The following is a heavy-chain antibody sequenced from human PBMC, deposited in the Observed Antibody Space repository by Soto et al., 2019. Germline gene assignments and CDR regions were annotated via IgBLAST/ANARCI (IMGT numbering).Heavy chain of an antibody. CDR3: VILVGKNYFDR. D-gene: IGHD1-7*01. CDR1: GGSISCYY. J-gene: IGHJ5*02. CDR2: IYYTGST. Sequence: SETLSLTCTVSGGSISCYYWSWIRQPPGKGLEWIGYIYYTGSTSYNPSLKSRVSISLDKSRNQFSLKLTSVTAADTDVYYCVILVGKNYFDRWGQGTVVTVSS. V-gene: IGHV4-59*01.